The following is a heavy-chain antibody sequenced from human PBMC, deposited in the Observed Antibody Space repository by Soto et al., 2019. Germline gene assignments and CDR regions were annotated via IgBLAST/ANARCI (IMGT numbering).Heavy chain of an antibody. J-gene: IGHJ4*02. CDR2: IGPESGAT. CDR1: GYTFTGHY. Sequence: ASVKVSCKASGYTFTGHYIHWVRQAPEQGPEWMGEIGPESGATRYAQRFQGRVTMTRDMSITTVYLELNNLSPDDTAVYYCGRGRSGQIVVFYWGQGTPVTVAS. CDR3: GRGRSGQIVVFY. D-gene: IGHD1-26*01. V-gene: IGHV1-2*02.